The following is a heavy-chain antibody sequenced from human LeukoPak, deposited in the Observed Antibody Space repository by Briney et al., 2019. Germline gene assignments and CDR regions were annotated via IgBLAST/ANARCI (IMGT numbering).Heavy chain of an antibody. D-gene: IGHD3-10*01. V-gene: IGHV4-61*08. Sequence: PSQTLSLTCAVSGGSISSGGYSWSWIRQPPGKGLEWIGYIYYSGSTNYNPSLKSRVTISVDTSKNQFSLKLSSVTAADTAVYYCARGITMVRGVIPYYYGMDVWGQGTTVTVSS. J-gene: IGHJ6*02. CDR2: IYYSGST. CDR3: ARGITMVRGVIPYYYGMDV. CDR1: GGSISSGGYS.